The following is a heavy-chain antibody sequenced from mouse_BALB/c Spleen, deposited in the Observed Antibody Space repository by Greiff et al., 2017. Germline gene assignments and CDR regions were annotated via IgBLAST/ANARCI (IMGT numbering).Heavy chain of an antibody. Sequence: ESGPGLVAPSQSLSITCTVSGFSLTSYGVHWVRQPPGKGLEWLGVIWAGGSTNYNSALMSRLSISKDNSKSQVFLKMNSLQTDDTAMYYCARAYDYHYYAMDYWGQGTSVTVSS. CDR3: ARAYDYHYYAMDY. V-gene: IGHV2-9*02. J-gene: IGHJ4*01. CDR1: GFSLTSYG. CDR2: IWAGGST. D-gene: IGHD2-4*01.